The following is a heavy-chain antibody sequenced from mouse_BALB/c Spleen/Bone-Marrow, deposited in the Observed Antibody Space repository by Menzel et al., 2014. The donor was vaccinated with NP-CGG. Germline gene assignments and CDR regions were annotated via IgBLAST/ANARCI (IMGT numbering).Heavy chain of an antibody. J-gene: IGHJ4*01. V-gene: IGHV1-67*01. D-gene: IGHD1-1*01. CDR3: ARGYGSRIYAMDY. CDR2: ISTYSGNT. CDR1: GYTFTDYA. Sequence: VKLMESGPELVRPGVSVKISCKGSGYTFTDYAMHWVKQSHAKSLEWIGVISTYSGNTNYNQKFKGKATMTVDKSSSTAYMELARLTSEDSAIYYCARGYGSRIYAMDYWGQGTSVTVSS.